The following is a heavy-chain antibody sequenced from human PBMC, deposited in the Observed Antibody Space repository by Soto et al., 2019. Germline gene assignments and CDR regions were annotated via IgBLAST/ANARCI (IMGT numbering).Heavy chain of an antibody. J-gene: IGHJ4*02. Sequence: QVQLVESGGGVVQPGRSLRLSCAASGFTFSTYGMHWVRQAPGKGLEWVAVMSYDGNNKYYADSVKGRFTISRDNSKNTLILQMNTLRAADTGVYYCAKDHLPSTVTTPGYWGQGTLVTVSS. D-gene: IGHD4-17*01. CDR3: AKDHLPSTVTTPGY. CDR2: MSYDGNNK. CDR1: GFTFSTYG. V-gene: IGHV3-30*18.